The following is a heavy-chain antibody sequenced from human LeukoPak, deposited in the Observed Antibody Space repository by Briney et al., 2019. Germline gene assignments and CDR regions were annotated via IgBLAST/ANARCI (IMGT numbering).Heavy chain of an antibody. CDR1: GGSISSSSYY. V-gene: IGHV4-39*01. Sequence: PSETLSLTCTVSGGSISSSSYYWGWIREPPGKGLEWIGSIYYSGSAYDNPCLKSRVTTSVDTSKNQLSLKLSSVTAADTAVYYCARVAAGFVPFDYWGQGTLVTVYS. D-gene: IGHD6-19*01. CDR2: IYYSGSA. CDR3: ARVAAGFVPFDY. J-gene: IGHJ4*02.